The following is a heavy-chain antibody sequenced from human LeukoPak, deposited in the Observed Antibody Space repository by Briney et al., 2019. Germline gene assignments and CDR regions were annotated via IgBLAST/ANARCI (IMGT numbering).Heavy chain of an antibody. CDR3: ARVLMAGDPAGISIFDH. V-gene: IGHV3-74*01. CDR2: LNGYGSSA. D-gene: IGHD3-10*01. CDR1: GFTFSSYW. Sequence: GGSLRLSCAASGFTFSSYWMHWVRQAPGTGLVWVSRLNGYGSSANYADSVKGRFTISRDNTKNTLYLQINSLRAEDTAVYYCARVLMAGDPAGISIFDHWGQGILVTVSS. J-gene: IGHJ4*02.